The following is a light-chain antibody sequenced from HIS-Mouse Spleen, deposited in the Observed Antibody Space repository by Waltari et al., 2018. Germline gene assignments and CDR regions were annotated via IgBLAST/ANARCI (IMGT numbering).Light chain of an antibody. CDR3: YSTYSSCNHRV. CDR1: ALPKKY. CDR2: EDS. J-gene: IGLJ2*01. Sequence: SYELTQPPSVSVSPGQTARITCSGDALPKKYAYWYQQKSGQAPVLVIYEDSKRPSGIPEIFSGSSSGTMATLTISGAQVEDEADYYCYSTYSSCNHRVFGGGTKLTVL. V-gene: IGLV3-10*01.